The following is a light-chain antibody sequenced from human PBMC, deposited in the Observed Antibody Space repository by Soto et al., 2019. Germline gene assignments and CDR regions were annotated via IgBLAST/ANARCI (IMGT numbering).Light chain of an antibody. J-gene: IGKJ1*01. V-gene: IGKV3-20*01. CDR1: QSFTSNY. CDR3: QQYGTSPWT. Sequence: EIVLTQSPGTLSLSPGQRATLSCRASQSFTSNYLAWYQQIPGQAPRLLIYGASSRATGIPDRFSGSGSGTDFTLTINRLEPEDFAVYFCQQYGTSPWTFGQGTKVDIK. CDR2: GAS.